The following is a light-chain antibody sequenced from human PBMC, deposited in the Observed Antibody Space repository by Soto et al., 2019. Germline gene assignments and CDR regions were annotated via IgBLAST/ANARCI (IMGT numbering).Light chain of an antibody. V-gene: IGLV2-14*01. CDR1: SSDLGGLNY. J-gene: IGLJ3*02. Sequence: QSALTQPASVSGSPGQSITIPCSGRSSDLGGLNYVSWYQQHPGKVPKLIIYKADNRPSGISDRFSASKSGNTASLTISGLQAEDEAHYYCSSYTTVPSPQWVFAGGTKLTVL. CDR2: KAD. CDR3: SSYTTVPSPQWV.